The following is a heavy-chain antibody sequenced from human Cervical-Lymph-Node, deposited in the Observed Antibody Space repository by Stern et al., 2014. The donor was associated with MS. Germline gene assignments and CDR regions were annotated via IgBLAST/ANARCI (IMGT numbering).Heavy chain of an antibody. Sequence: VQLVESGGGVVQPGSSLRLSCASSGFTFSDYGIHWVRQAPGKGLEWVAVIWYDGSKKYYGDSVKGRFTISRDNSKNTLYLQMSSLRAEDTAVYYCMRDPGTVTYYFDYWGQGTLVTVSS. V-gene: IGHV3-33*01. CDR1: GFTFSDYG. CDR3: MRDPGTVTYYFDY. CDR2: IWYDGSKK. J-gene: IGHJ4*02. D-gene: IGHD4-11*01.